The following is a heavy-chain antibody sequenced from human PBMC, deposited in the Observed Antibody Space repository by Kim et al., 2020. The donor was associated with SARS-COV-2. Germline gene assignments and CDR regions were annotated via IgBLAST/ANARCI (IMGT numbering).Heavy chain of an antibody. Sequence: SETLSLTCAVYGGSFSGYYWSWIRQPPGKGLEWIGEINHSGSTNYNPSLKSRVTISVDTSKNQFSLKLSSVTASATAVYYCASTSAEGIAVAGNPYYYGMDVWGQGTTVTVSS. CDR1: GGSFSGYY. V-gene: IGHV4-34*01. J-gene: IGHJ6*02. D-gene: IGHD6-19*01. CDR2: INHSGST. CDR3: ASTSAEGIAVAGNPYYYGMDV.